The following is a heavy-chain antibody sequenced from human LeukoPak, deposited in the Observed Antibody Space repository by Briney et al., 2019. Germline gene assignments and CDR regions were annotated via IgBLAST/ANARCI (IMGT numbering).Heavy chain of an antibody. V-gene: IGHV3-30-3*01. D-gene: IGHD1-26*01. Sequence: GGPLRLSCAASGFTFSSYAIHWVRQAPGKGLDWVALISYDGSNKYYADSVKGRFTISRDNSKNTLYLQMNSLRVEDTAVYYCARSTYYYGMDVWGQGTTVTVSS. CDR2: ISYDGSNK. J-gene: IGHJ6*02. CDR1: GFTFSSYA. CDR3: ARSTYYYGMDV.